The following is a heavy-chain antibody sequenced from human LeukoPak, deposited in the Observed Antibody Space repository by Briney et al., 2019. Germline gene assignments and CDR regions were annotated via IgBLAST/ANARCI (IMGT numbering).Heavy chain of an antibody. J-gene: IGHJ4*02. Sequence: ASVKVSCKASGYTFTSYYMHWVRQAPGQGLEWMGLINPTGGSTGYAQKFQGRVTMTEDTSTDTAYMELSSLRSEDTAVYYCATESRDSGSYYGYWGQGTLVTVSS. CDR1: GYTFTSYY. D-gene: IGHD1-26*01. CDR3: ATESRDSGSYYGY. CDR2: INPTGGST. V-gene: IGHV1-46*01.